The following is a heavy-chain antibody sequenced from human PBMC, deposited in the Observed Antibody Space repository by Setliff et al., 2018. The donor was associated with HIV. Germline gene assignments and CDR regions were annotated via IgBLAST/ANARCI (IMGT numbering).Heavy chain of an antibody. J-gene: IGHJ6*03. CDR1: GGTFSLHY. D-gene: IGHD3-10*01. CDR3: AREWYYGSGSYWASYYYYYYYMDV. Sequence: PSETLSLTCAVSGGTFSLHYYTWIRQSPLRGLEWIGEINHSGGTRYNPSLESRVTMSLDSSRKQFSLRLISVTAADTAVYYCAREWYYGSGSYWASYYYYYYYMDVWGKGTTVTVSS. V-gene: IGHV4-34*01. CDR2: INHSGGT.